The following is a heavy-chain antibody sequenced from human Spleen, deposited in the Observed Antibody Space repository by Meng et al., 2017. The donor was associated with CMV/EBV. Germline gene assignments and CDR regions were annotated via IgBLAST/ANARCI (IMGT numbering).Heavy chain of an antibody. D-gene: IGHD2-15*01. CDR3: ARGSEDFVVEPPTVWSDF. CDR2: INPNSADT. V-gene: IGHV1-2*02. J-gene: IGHJ4*02. Sequence: ASVKVSCKASGYTFTAYYIHWVRQAPGQGLEWMGWINPNSADTHFAQKFHNRVTMTSDTSLTTAYMELSRLSSDDTAVYYCARGSEDFVVEPPTVWSDFWGQGTLVTVSS. CDR1: GYTFTAYY.